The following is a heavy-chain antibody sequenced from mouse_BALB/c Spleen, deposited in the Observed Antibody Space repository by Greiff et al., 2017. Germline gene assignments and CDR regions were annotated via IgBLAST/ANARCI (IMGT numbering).Heavy chain of an antibody. V-gene: IGHV14-3*02. CDR3: ATPYDGDAMDY. D-gene: IGHD2-14*01. J-gene: IGHJ4*01. CDR2: IDPANGNT. CDR1: GFNIKDTY. Sequence: VQLQQSGAELVKPGASVKLSCTASGFNIKDTYMHWVKQRPEQGLEWIGRIDPANGNTKYDPKFQGKATITADTSSNTAYLQLSSLTSEDTAVYYCATPYDGDAMDYWGQGTSVTVSS.